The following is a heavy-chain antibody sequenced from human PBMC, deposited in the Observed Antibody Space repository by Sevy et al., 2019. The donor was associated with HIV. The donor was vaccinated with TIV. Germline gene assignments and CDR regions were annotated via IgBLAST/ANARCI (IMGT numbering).Heavy chain of an antibody. V-gene: IGHV3-7*01. Sequence: GGSLRLSCAASGFTFSSYWMTWVRQAPGKGLEWVANIKQDGSKKYYVDSVKGRFTISRDNAKNSVYLQMNSLRAEDTAVYYCARDWEVATTKRRVYYYYGMDVWGQGTTVTVSS. J-gene: IGHJ6*02. D-gene: IGHD5-12*01. CDR3: ARDWEVATTKRRVYYYYGMDV. CDR2: IKQDGSKK. CDR1: GFTFSSYW.